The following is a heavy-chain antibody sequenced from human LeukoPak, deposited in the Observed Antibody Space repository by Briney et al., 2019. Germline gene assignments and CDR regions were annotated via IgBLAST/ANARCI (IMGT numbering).Heavy chain of an antibody. CDR2: INGDASNT. D-gene: IGHD2-2*01. Sequence: PGGSLRLSCAASGLTLNSYWMHWVRQVAGKGLVWAARINGDASNTTYADSVKGRFTISRDNAKNTLYLQMNSLRVDDTAVYYCARAMPHDNWFDPWGQGSLVTVSS. V-gene: IGHV3-74*03. J-gene: IGHJ5*02. CDR3: ARAMPHDNWFDP. CDR1: GLTLNSYW.